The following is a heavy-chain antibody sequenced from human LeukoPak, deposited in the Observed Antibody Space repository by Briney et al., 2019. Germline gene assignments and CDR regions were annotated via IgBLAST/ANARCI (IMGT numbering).Heavy chain of an antibody. J-gene: IGHJ4*02. CDR2: MNPNGGNT. Sequence: ASVKVSCKASGYTFTSYDINWVRQATGQGLEWMGWMNPNGGNTGYAQKFQGRVTMTRNTSISTAYMKLSSLRSEDTAVYYCARPTMVAKNYFDYWGQGTLVTVSS. CDR1: GYTFTSYD. D-gene: IGHD4/OR15-4a*01. V-gene: IGHV1-8*01. CDR3: ARPTMVAKNYFDY.